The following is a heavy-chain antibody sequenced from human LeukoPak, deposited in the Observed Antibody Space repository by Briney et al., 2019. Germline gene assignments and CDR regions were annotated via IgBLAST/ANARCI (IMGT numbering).Heavy chain of an antibody. D-gene: IGHD3-10*01. Sequence: GRSLRLSCAASGFNFISYGMHWVRQAPGKGLEWVALISYDGNKQYYADSVKGRFTVSRDNSENTLFLQMNSLRTEDTAVYYCAKDIVVRGLMPPTDYWGQGTLVTVSS. J-gene: IGHJ4*02. CDR2: ISYDGNKQ. V-gene: IGHV3-30*18. CDR3: AKDIVVRGLMPPTDY. CDR1: GFNFISYG.